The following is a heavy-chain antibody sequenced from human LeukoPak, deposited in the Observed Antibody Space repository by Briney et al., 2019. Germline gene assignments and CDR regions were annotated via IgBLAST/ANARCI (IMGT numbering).Heavy chain of an antibody. CDR2: INPNSGGT. J-gene: IGHJ4*02. V-gene: IGHV1-2*02. D-gene: IGHD2-2*01. CDR3: AREYCSSTSCYYYFDY. Sequence: ASVKVSCKASGYTFTGYYMHWVRQAPGQGLEWMGWINPNSGGTNYAQKFQVRGTMTRDTSISTAYMELSRLRSDDTAVYYCAREYCSSTSCYYYFDYWGQGTLVTVSS. CDR1: GYTFTGYY.